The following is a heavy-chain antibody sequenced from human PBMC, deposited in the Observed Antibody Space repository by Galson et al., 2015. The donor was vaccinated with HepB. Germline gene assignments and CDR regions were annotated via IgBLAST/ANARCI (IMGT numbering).Heavy chain of an antibody. J-gene: IGHJ4*02. D-gene: IGHD1-7*01. Sequence: VKVSCKVSGYTFTDYYMHWVQQAPGKGLEWMGLVDPEDGETIYAEKFQGRVTITADTSTDTAYMELSSLRSEDTAVYYCATGLRYNWNYGPFGYWGQGTLVTVSS. CDR1: GYTFTDYY. CDR3: ATGLRYNWNYGPFGY. CDR2: VDPEDGET. V-gene: IGHV1-69-2*01.